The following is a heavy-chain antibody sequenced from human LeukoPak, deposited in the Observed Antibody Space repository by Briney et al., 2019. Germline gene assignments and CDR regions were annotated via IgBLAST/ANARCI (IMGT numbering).Heavy chain of an antibody. D-gene: IGHD3-16*02. CDR3: ARTFYDYVWGSYRPLSRYFDY. CDR1: GASVSSGSYY. V-gene: IGHV4-61*01. Sequence: SETLSLTCNVSGASVSSGSYYWSWIRQPPGKELEWIGYIYYSGSTSYNPSLKSRVTISVDTSKNQFSLKLSSVTAADTAVYYCARTFYDYVWGSYRPLSRYFDYWGQGTLVTVSS. CDR2: IYYSGST. J-gene: IGHJ4*02.